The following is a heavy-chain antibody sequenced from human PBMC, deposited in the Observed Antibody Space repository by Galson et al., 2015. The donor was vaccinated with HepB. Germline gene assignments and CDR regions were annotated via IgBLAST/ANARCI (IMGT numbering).Heavy chain of an antibody. CDR3: ARTTARPPEFDY. J-gene: IGHJ4*02. V-gene: IGHV1-18*01. CDR2: ISTYNGNT. CDR1: GYTFSSYAIYG. Sequence: SVKVSCKASGYTFSSYAIYGITWVRQAPGQGLEWMGWISTYNGNTNYAQKVQGRVTMTTDTSTNTAYMELRSLRSDDTAVYYCARTTARPPEFDYWGQGTLVIVSS. D-gene: IGHD1-14*01.